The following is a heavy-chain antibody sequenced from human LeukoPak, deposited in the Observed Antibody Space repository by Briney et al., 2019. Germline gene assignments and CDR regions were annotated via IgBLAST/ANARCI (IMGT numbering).Heavy chain of an antibody. CDR3: AKRTYDSSGYFDY. V-gene: IGHV3-23*01. D-gene: IGHD3-22*01. J-gene: IGHJ4*02. CDR2: ISGSGGST. CDR1: GSTFSSYA. Sequence: GSLRLSCAASGSTFSSYAMSWVRQAPGKGLEWVSAISGSGGSTYYADSVKGRFTISRDNSKNTLYLQMNSLRAEDTAVYYCAKRTYDSSGYFDYWGQGTLVTVSS.